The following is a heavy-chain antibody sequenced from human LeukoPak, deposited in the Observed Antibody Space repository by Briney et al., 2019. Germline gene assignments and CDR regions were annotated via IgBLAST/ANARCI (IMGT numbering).Heavy chain of an antibody. CDR2: IYYSGST. J-gene: IGHJ5*02. D-gene: IGHD3-10*01. V-gene: IGHV4-59*01. CDR3: ARDHYYGSGSTWFDP. CDR1: GGSISSYY. Sequence: PSETLSLTCTVSGGSISSYYWSWIRQPPGKGLEWIGYIYYSGSTNYNPSLKGRVTISVDTSKNQFSLKLSSVTAADTAVYYCARDHYYGSGSTWFDPWGQGTLVTVSS.